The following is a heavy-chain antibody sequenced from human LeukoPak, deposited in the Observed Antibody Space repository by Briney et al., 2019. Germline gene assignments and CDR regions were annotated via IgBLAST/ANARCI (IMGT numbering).Heavy chain of an antibody. V-gene: IGHV4-39*07. CDR1: GGSISSSSYY. D-gene: IGHD3-3*01. J-gene: IGHJ4*02. CDR3: AREGGWSGYFDY. Sequence: PSETLSLTCTVSGGSISSSSYYWGWIRQPPGKGLEWIGSIYYSGSTYYNPSLKSRVTISVDTSKNQFSLNLSSVTAADTAVYYCAREGGWSGYFDYWGQGTLVTVSS. CDR2: IYYSGST.